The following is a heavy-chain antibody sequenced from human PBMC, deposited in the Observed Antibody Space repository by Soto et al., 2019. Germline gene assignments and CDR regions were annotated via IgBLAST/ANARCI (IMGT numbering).Heavy chain of an antibody. CDR2: INPNSGGT. D-gene: IGHD2-2*01. CDR1: GYTFTGYY. Sequence: QVQLVQSGAEVKKPGASVKVSCKASGYTFTGYYMHWVRQAPGQGLEWMGWINPNSGGTNYAQKFQGRVTMTRDTSSRTAYMERSRLRSDDTAVYYCARVTVVAAYEWGHYYYGMDVWGQGTTVTVSS. V-gene: IGHV1-2*02. J-gene: IGHJ6*02. CDR3: ARVTVVAAYEWGHYYYGMDV.